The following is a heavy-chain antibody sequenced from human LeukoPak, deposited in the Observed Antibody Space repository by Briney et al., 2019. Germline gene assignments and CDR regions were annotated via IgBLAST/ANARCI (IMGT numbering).Heavy chain of an antibody. Sequence: GGTLRLSCAASGFTFGSHAMSWVRQAPGKGLEWVSGISDSGGSTYYADSVKGRFIISRDNSKNTLYLQMNSLRAEDTALYYCAKAWWNSHLGFDCWGQGTLVTVSS. D-gene: IGHD2-15*01. CDR2: ISDSGGST. V-gene: IGHV3-23*01. CDR3: AKAWWNSHLGFDC. CDR1: GFTFGSHA. J-gene: IGHJ4*02.